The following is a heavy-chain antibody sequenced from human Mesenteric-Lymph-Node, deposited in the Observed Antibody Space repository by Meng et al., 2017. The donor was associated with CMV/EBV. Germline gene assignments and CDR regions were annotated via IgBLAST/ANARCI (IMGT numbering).Heavy chain of an antibody. D-gene: IGHD3-16*01. CDR3: AKDPGEI. CDR1: AFTFSTYS. J-gene: IGHJ3*02. Sequence: GESLKISCAASAFTFSTYSMHWVRQAPGKGLEWVAFIRYDGRKEDYADSVKGRFTISRDNSKNTVYLQMNSLRPEDTAVYFCAKDPGEIWGQGTMVTVSS. V-gene: IGHV3-30*02. CDR2: IRYDGRKE.